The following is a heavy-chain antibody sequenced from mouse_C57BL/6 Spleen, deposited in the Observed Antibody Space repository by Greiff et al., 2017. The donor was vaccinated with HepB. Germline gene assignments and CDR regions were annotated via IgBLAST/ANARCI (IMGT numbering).Heavy chain of an antibody. V-gene: IGHV1-62-2*01. CDR2: FYPGSGST. J-gene: IGHJ2*01. CDR3: ARTPLSSNWDFDY. D-gene: IGHD4-1*01. CDR1: GYTFTEYT. Sequence: QVQLQQSGAELVKPGASVKLSCKASGYTFTEYTIHWVKQRSGQGLEWIGWFYPGSGSTNYNEKFKGKATFTADTSSNTAYMQLSSLTTEDSAIYYCARTPLSSNWDFDYWGQGTTLTVSS.